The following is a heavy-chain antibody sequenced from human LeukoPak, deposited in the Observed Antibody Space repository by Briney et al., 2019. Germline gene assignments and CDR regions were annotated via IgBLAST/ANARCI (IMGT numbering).Heavy chain of an antibody. V-gene: IGHV4-31*03. Sequence: SETLSLTCTVSGGSISSGGYYWGWIRQHRGKGLEWIVYIYYSGSTYYNPSLKSRVTISVDTSKNHFSLKLSSVTAADTAVYYCAREVCSGGSCVWFDPWGQGTLVTVSS. CDR1: GGSISSGGYY. J-gene: IGHJ5*02. D-gene: IGHD2-15*01. CDR2: IYYSGST. CDR3: AREVCSGGSCVWFDP.